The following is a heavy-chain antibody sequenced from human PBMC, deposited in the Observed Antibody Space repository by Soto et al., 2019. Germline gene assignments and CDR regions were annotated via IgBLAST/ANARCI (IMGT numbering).Heavy chain of an antibody. Sequence: EVHLMESGGGLVEPGGSLRLSCAASGFTFNRYWMHWVRQVPGKGLVWVSRIDSDGSTRNYAEAVKGRFTISRDNAKSTVYLQMNSLRVEDTAVYYCARGEDNGGWGAYWGQGSLVTVSS. CDR3: ARGEDNGGWGAY. V-gene: IGHV3-74*01. D-gene: IGHD2-8*01. CDR1: GFTFNRYW. CDR2: IDSDGSTR. J-gene: IGHJ4*02.